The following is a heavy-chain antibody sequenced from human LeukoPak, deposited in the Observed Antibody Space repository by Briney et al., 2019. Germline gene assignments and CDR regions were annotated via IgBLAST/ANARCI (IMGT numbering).Heavy chain of an antibody. J-gene: IGHJ3*02. CDR2: IYHSGNT. V-gene: IGHV4-30-2*01. CDR3: ARGLRYFDWSNNLDAFDI. Sequence: PSETLSLTCAVSGGSLSSGGYSWNWIRQPPGKGLEWIGYIYHSGNTYYNPSLKSRVTISVDRSKNQFSLKLSSVTAADTAVYYCARGLRYFDWSNNLDAFDIWGQGTMVTVSS. CDR1: GGSLSSGGYS. D-gene: IGHD3-9*01.